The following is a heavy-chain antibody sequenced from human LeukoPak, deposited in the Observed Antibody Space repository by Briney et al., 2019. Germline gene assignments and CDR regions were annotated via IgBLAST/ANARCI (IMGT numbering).Heavy chain of an antibody. D-gene: IGHD3-22*01. CDR3: AKDLYGIRKHHSDNTDY. Sequence: GGSLRLSCAASGLRFSDYYVSWIRQAPGKGLQWVSYISSGGDIMHYADSVKGRFTSSRDNAKNSGYLEMNSLRAEDTAVYYCAKDLYGIRKHHSDNTDYWGQGTLVTVFS. V-gene: IGHV3-11*04. J-gene: IGHJ4*02. CDR2: ISSGGDIM. CDR1: GLRFSDYY.